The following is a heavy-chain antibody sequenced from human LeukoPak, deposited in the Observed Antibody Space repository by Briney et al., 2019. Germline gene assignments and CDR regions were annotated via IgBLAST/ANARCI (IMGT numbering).Heavy chain of an antibody. D-gene: IGHD1-1*01. CDR3: ANTDKTGPGYYGMDV. CDR2: ISGSGNRT. V-gene: IGHV3-23*01. Sequence: GGSLRLSCAASGFTFSSYAMSWVRQAPGKGLEWVSSISGSGNRTYYADSVKGRFTISRDNSKNTLFLQMNSLRAEDTAVYYCANTDKTGPGYYGMDVWGQGTTVTVSS. CDR1: GFTFSSYA. J-gene: IGHJ6*02.